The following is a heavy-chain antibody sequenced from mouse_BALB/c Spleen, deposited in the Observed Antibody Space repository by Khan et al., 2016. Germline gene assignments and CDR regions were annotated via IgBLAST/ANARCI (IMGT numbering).Heavy chain of an antibody. V-gene: IGHV3-2*02. CDR3: ARYPYYYAMDY. CDR1: GYSITSDYA. J-gene: IGHJ4*01. CDR2: LSYSGST. Sequence: EVQLQESGPGLVKPSQSLSLTCTVTGYSITSDYAWNWIRQFPGNKLEWMGYLSYSGSTCYNPSLKSRISITRATSKTQFFLQLNSVTTEDTATYYCARYPYYYAMDYWGQGTSVTVSS.